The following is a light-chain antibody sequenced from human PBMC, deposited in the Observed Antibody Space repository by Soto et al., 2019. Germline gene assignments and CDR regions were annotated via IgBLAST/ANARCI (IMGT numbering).Light chain of an antibody. CDR2: SNN. V-gene: IGLV1-44*01. J-gene: IGLJ1*01. CDR3: AAWDDSLSGTYV. Sequence: SVLTQPPSSSGTPGQRVTISCSGSSSNIGSNTVNWYQQVPGTAPKLLIYSNNRRPSGVPDRFSGSKSGTSASLAISGLQSEDEADYYCAAWDDSLSGTYVFGTGTKVTVL. CDR1: SSNIGSNT.